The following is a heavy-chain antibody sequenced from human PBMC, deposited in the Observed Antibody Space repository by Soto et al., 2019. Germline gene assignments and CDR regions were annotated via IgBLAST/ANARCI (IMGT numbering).Heavy chain of an antibody. CDR1: GYTFTSYD. J-gene: IGHJ5*02. CDR3: ACRRIAARPDWFDP. Sequence: QVQLVQSGAEVKKPGASVKVSCKASGYTFTSYDINWVRQATGQGLEWMGWMNPNSGNTGYAQKFQGRDTMTTNTNISTAYMELSSQRSEDTAVYYCACRRIAARPDWFDPWGQGTLVTVSS. CDR2: MNPNSGNT. D-gene: IGHD6-6*01. V-gene: IGHV1-8*01.